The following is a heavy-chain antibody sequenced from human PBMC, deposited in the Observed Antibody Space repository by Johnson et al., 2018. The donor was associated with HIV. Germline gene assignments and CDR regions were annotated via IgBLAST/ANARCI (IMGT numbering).Heavy chain of an antibody. V-gene: IGHV3-NL1*01. J-gene: IGHJ3*01. D-gene: IGHD2-8*01. CDR1: GFTFRSYA. CDR2: IYIGGNT. CDR3: ARELRYCTDGICYSGAFDV. Sequence: QVQLVESGGGVMQPGKSLSLSCEASGFTFRSYAMHWVRQAPGKGLEWISVIYIGGNTYYADSVRGRFTISSESSKHTRYRQMNSLRAEDTACYYCARELRYCTDGICYSGAFDVWGQGTMVTVSS.